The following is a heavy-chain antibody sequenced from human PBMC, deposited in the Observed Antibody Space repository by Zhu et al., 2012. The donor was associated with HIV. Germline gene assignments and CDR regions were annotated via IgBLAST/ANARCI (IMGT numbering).Heavy chain of an antibody. CDR2: IYHSGST. D-gene: IGHD3-10*01. Sequence: QVQLQESGPGLVKPSGTLSLTCAVSGGSISSSDWWSWVRQPPGKGLEWIGEIYHSGSTNYIPSLKSRVTISIDKSKNQFSLKLSSVTAADTAIYYCAKRGRPLRYDSRSYYPFDYWGQGTLVTVSS. V-gene: IGHV4-4*02. CDR3: AKRGRPLRYDSRSYYPFDY. CDR1: GGSISSSDW. J-gene: IGHJ4*02.